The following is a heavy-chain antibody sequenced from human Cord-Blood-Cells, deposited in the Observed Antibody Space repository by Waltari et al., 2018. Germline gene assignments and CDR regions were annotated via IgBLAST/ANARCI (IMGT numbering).Heavy chain of an antibody. D-gene: IGHD1-26*01. CDR2: INPNSGGT. V-gene: IGHV1-2*04. J-gene: IGHJ4*02. CDR3: ARDPIVGATTFDY. Sequence: QVQLVQSGAEVKKPGASVKVSCKASGYTFTGYYMHWVRQAPGQGPEWMGWINPNSGGTNYAQKLQGWVTMTRDTSISTAYMELSRLRSDDTAVYYCARDPIVGATTFDYWGQGTLVTVSS. CDR1: GYTFTGYY.